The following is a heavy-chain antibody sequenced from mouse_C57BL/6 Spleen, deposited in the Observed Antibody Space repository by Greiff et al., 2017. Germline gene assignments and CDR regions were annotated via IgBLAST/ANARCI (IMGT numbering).Heavy chain of an antibody. J-gene: IGHJ4*01. CDR3: AREDSNYGAMDD. V-gene: IGHV1-66*01. CDR1: GYSFTSYY. D-gene: IGHD2-5*01. CDR2: IYPGSGNT. Sequence: QVQLQQSGPELVKPGASVKISCKASGYSFTSYYIHWVKQRPGQGLEWIGWIYPGSGNTKYTEKFKGKATLTADTSSSTAYMQLSSLTSEDSAVYYCAREDSNYGAMDDWGQGTSVTVSS.